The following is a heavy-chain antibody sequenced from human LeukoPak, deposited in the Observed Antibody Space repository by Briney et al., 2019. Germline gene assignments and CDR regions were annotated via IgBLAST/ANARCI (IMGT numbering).Heavy chain of an antibody. D-gene: IGHD3-3*01. Sequence: GGSLRLSCAGSGFTFNSYAMSWVRQAPGKGLEWVCGIRGSGSETFYADSVKGRFTISRDNSINTLYLQMNSLRVEDTALYYCAKDRLRFLIPHDWGQGTLVTVSS. CDR2: IRGSGSET. CDR3: AKDRLRFLIPHD. V-gene: IGHV3-23*01. J-gene: IGHJ4*02. CDR1: GFTFNSYA.